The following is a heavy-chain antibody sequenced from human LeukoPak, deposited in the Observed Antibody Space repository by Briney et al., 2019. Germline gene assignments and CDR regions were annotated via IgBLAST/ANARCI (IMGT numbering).Heavy chain of an antibody. V-gene: IGHV2-5*01. D-gene: IGHD6-6*01. CDR3: ERRPRPSSYLDNWFDA. CDR2: FYWNGDK. J-gene: IGHJ5*02. CDR1: GITLTTRGAG. Sequence: SGPTLVNPKQPLTLTCTFSGITLTTRGAGVVWIRQPPGKPLEGLAYFYWNGDKRYSQSMKSRLTITKDTYKSQVVLTMTSMDPADTATYYCERRPRPSSYLDNWFDAWGEGTLV.